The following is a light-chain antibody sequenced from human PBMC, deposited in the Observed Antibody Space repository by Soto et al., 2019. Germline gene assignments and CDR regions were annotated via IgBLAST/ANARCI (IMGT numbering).Light chain of an antibody. CDR3: QQYNTLPPYT. CDR2: KAS. Sequence: DIQMTQSPSTLSASEGDRVTITCRASQNVNTWLAWYQQKPGKAPKVLIYKASSLQSGAPSRFSGSGSGTEFTLTISSLQPDDFATYYCQQYNTLPPYTFGQG. CDR1: QNVNTW. V-gene: IGKV1-5*03. J-gene: IGKJ2*01.